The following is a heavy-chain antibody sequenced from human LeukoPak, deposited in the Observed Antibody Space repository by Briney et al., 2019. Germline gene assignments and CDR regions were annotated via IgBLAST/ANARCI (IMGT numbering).Heavy chain of an antibody. D-gene: IGHD3-22*01. J-gene: IGHJ4*02. CDR2: MNPNSGNT. CDR1: GYTFTSYD. Sequence: ASVKVSCKASGYTFTSYDINWVRQATGQGLEWMGWMNPNSGNTGYAQKFQGRVTMTRDTSTSTVYMELSSLRSEDTAIYYCARDYYYYDSSGPSLFDYWGQGTLVTVSS. CDR3: ARDYYYYDSSGPSLFDY. V-gene: IGHV1-8*01.